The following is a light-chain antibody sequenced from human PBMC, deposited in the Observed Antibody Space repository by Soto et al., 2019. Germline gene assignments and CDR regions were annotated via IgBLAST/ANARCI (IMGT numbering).Light chain of an antibody. V-gene: IGLV2-18*01. Sequence: QSALTQPPSVSGSPGQSVTISCTGTSSDVDIYNRVSWYQQPPGTAPRLIIFEVNNRPPGVPDRFSGSKSGNTASLIISGLQAEDEADYYCTLITVSDTFVFGTGTKVTVL. CDR2: EVN. CDR3: TLITVSDTFV. J-gene: IGLJ1*01. CDR1: SSDVDIYNR.